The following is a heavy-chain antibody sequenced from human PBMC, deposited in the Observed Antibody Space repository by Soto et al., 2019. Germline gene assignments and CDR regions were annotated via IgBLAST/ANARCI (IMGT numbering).Heavy chain of an antibody. CDR1: GGSISSGDYY. D-gene: IGHD4-17*01. J-gene: IGHJ5*02. CDR3: ARDYGDFTGRWFDP. V-gene: IGHV4-30-4*01. CDR2: IYYSGST. Sequence: PSETLSLTCTVSGGSISSGDYYWGWIRQPPGKGLEWIGYIYYSGSTYHNPSLKSRVTISVDTSKNQFSLKLSSVTAADTAVYYCARDYGDFTGRWFDPWGQGTLVTVSS.